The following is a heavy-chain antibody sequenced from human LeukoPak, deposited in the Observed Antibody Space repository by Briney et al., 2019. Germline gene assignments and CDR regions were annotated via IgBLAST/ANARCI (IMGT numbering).Heavy chain of an antibody. D-gene: IGHD3-10*01. CDR1: GGSISSYY. V-gene: IGHV4-59*12. CDR2: IYYSGST. CDR3: ASRVLLWFGESNHPRGFDP. J-gene: IGHJ5*02. Sequence: SETLSLTCTVSGGSISSYYWNWIRQPPGKGLEWVGYIYYSGSTNYNPSLKSRVTISVDTSKNQFSLKLSSVTAADTAVYYCASRVLLWFGESNHPRGFDPWGQGTLVTVSS.